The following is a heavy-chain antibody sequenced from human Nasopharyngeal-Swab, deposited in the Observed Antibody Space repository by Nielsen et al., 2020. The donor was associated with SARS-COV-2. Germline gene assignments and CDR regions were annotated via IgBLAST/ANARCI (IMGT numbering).Heavy chain of an antibody. CDR3: ARAADGYNSFDP. CDR2: ISYAGSSE. V-gene: IGHV3-30*04. Sequence: GESLKISCAASGFSFNSHAMHWARQAPGKGLEWVAVISYAGSSEYYADSVKGRFTISRDNFKDTLYLQMDSLRPEDTAVYYCARAADGYNSFDPWGQGTLVTVSS. J-gene: IGHJ5*02. D-gene: IGHD5-24*01. CDR1: GFSFNSHA.